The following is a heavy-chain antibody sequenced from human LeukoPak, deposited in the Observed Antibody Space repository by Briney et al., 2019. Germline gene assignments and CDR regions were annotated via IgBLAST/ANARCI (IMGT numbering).Heavy chain of an antibody. J-gene: IGHJ6*02. V-gene: IGHV3-53*04. CDR3: ARGIKYSSGYYYGMDV. Sequence: GGSLRLSCAASGFTVSSNYMSWVRQAPGKGLEGVSVIYSGSSTYYADSVKGRFTISRHNSKNTLYLQMNSLRAEDTAVYYCARGIKYSSGYYYGMDVWGQGTTVTVSS. CDR1: GFTVSSNY. CDR2: IYSGSST. D-gene: IGHD6-19*01.